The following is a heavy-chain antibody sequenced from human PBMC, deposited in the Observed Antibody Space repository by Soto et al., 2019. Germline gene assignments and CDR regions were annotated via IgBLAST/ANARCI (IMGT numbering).Heavy chain of an antibody. CDR1: GGSISSSSYY. CDR3: ARLFGDYELHYYGMDV. D-gene: IGHD4-17*01. J-gene: IGHJ6*02. CDR2: IYYSGST. Sequence: SETLSLTCTVSGGSISSSSYYWGWIRQPPGKGLEWIGSIYYSGSTYYNPSLKSRVTISVDTSKNQFSLKLSSVTAADTAVYYCARLFGDYELHYYGMDVWGQGTTVTVSS. V-gene: IGHV4-39*01.